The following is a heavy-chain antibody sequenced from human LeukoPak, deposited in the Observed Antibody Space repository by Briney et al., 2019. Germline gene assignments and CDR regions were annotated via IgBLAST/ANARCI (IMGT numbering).Heavy chain of an antibody. CDR3: ARDRDWSFDY. D-gene: IGHD3/OR15-3a*01. Sequence: GGSLRLSCAASGFTFSDYSLNWVRQALGKGLEWISYIGSTTSVVSYADSVKGRFTISRDNAKNSLYLQMNSLRAEDTAVYYCARDRDWSFDYWGQGTLVTVSS. J-gene: IGHJ4*02. V-gene: IGHV3-48*04. CDR2: IGSTTSVV. CDR1: GFTFSDYS.